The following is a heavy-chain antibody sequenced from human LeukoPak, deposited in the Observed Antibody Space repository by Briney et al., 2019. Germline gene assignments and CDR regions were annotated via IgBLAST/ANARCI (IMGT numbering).Heavy chain of an antibody. J-gene: IGHJ4*02. CDR3: ARGVYGSGSYSANN. V-gene: IGHV3-74*01. CDR1: GFTFSSYW. CDR2: INRDGSAT. D-gene: IGHD3-10*01. Sequence: GGSLRLSCAASGFTFSSYWMHWVRQAPGKGLVWVSRINRDGSATSYVDSVKGRFTISRDNAKNTLYLQMNSLRAEDTAVYYCARGVYGSGSYSANNWGQGTLVTVSS.